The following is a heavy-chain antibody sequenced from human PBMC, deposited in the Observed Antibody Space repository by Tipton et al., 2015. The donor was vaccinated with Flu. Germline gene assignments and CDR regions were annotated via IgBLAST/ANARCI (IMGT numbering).Heavy chain of an antibody. CDR2: INPSGGST. CDR3: AREGSAGGNFDS. CDR1: GYSFTSYS. D-gene: IGHD2-15*01. Sequence: QVQLVQSGAEVKKPGASVKVSCKASGYSFTSYSMHWVRKAPGQGLEWMGIINPSGGSTSPAQKFQGRVTMTRDTSTSTVYMELNSLRSEDTAVYYCAREGSAGGNFDSWGQGILVTVSS. J-gene: IGHJ4*02. V-gene: IGHV1-46*01.